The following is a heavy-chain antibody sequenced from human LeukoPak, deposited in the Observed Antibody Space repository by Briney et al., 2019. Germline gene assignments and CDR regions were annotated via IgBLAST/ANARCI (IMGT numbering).Heavy chain of an antibody. CDR2: TSYSGDT. CDR3: ARGGPLFDY. Sequence: PSETLSLTCTVSGASISRSYWSWIRQPPGKGLEWIGYTSYSGDTNYNPSLESRVAISIDTPKNHFSLRMSSVTAADTAVYYCARGGPLFDYWGQGTLVTVSS. CDR1: GASISRSY. D-gene: IGHD3-16*01. J-gene: IGHJ4*02. V-gene: IGHV4-59*01.